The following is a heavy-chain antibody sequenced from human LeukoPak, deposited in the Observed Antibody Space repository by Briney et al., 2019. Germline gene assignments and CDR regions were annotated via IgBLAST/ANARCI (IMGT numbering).Heavy chain of an antibody. Sequence: SQTLSLTCTVSGGSISSGGYYWSWIRQHPGKGLEWIGYIYYSGSTYYNQSLKSRVTISVDTSKNQFSLKLSSVTAADTAVYYCARGRQYQLPNWGQGTLVTVSS. CDR2: IYYSGST. CDR3: ARGRQYQLPN. V-gene: IGHV4-31*03. J-gene: IGHJ4*02. D-gene: IGHD2-2*01. CDR1: GGSISSGGYY.